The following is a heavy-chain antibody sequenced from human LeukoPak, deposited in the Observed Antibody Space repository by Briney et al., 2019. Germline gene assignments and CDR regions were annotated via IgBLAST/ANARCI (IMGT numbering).Heavy chain of an antibody. CDR3: AKDWVKGGGWSWGSTFDP. D-gene: IGHD6-19*01. CDR2: ISGSGGST. Sequence: PGGSLRLSCAASGFTFNIYAMSWVRQAPGKGLEWVSAISGSGGSTYYADSVKGRFTISRDNSKNTLYLQMNSLRAEDTAVYYCAKDWVKGGGWSWGSTFDPWGQGTLVTVSS. J-gene: IGHJ5*02. V-gene: IGHV3-23*01. CDR1: GFTFNIYA.